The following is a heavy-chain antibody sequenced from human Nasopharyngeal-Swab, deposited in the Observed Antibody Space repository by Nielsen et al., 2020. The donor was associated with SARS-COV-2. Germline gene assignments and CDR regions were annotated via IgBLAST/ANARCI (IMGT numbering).Heavy chain of an antibody. Sequence: GGSLRLFCAASGFTFSNYNMNWVRQAPGKGLEWVSSISSSSTYIYYADSVKGRFTISRDNTKNSLSLQMNSLRAEDTAVYYCARDGLDYDFWSAYFMDVWGQGTTVIVSS. CDR2: ISSSSTYI. V-gene: IGHV3-21*01. CDR3: ARDGLDYDFWSAYFMDV. D-gene: IGHD3-3*01. CDR1: GFTFSNYN. J-gene: IGHJ6*02.